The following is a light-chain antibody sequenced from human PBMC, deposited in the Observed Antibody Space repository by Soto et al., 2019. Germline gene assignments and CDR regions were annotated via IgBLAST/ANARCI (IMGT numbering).Light chain of an antibody. J-gene: IGKJ5*01. CDR3: QQRQYWPPIT. CDR2: DAT. V-gene: IGKV3-11*01. CDR1: QSVNTS. Sequence: PGEGAALSCTASQSVNTSLGWYQQKPGQAPRLLIYDATLRAAGIPARFTGSGSGTDFTLTITSLEPEDFAVYYCQQRQYWPPITFGQGTRLEIK.